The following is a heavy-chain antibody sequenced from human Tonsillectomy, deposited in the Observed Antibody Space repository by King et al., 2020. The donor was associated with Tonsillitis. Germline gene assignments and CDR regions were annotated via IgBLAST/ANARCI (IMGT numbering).Heavy chain of an antibody. J-gene: IGHJ3*02. V-gene: IGHV3-33*01. CDR2: MWYDGNNT. CDR3: ARGLYDSNAFDI. D-gene: IGHD3-22*01. Sequence: VQLVESGGGVVPPGRSLRLSCAASGFTFSSHGMHWVRPAPGKGLEWVAVMWYDGNNTYYADSVKGRFTISRDISKKTLYLQMNSLRAEDTAVFYCARGLYDSNAFDIWGQGTMVTVSS. CDR1: GFTFSSHG.